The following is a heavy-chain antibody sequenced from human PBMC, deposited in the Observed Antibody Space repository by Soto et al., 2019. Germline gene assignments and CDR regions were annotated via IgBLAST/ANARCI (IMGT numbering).Heavy chain of an antibody. D-gene: IGHD2-8*02. J-gene: IGHJ4*01. CDR2: IYHGAST. V-gene: IGHV4-30-2*01. CDR1: RASVTRAGNS. Sequence: SETLSLTCGVSRASVTRAGNSWTWIRQPPGKGLEVVASIYHGASTFYNPSLSSRVTISVVRSKNQFSLKLTSVAAADTAGYCCLRVLEAATRRAVSSFWSQGILV. CDR3: LRVLEAATRRAVSSF.